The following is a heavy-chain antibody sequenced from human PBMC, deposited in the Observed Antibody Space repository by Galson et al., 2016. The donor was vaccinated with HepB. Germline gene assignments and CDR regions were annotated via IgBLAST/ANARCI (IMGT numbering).Heavy chain of an antibody. Sequence: CAISGDSVSSNSATWTWVRLSPSRGLEWLGRTYFLSKWHNDYAPSVASRITVNPDTSKNQFSLQLNSVTPEDTAVYYCTREQTSNRDLYYALDVWGQGTAVTVSS. CDR1: GDSVSSNSAT. D-gene: IGHD1-14*01. V-gene: IGHV6-1*01. CDR3: TREQTSNRDLYYALDV. CDR2: TYFLSKWHN. J-gene: IGHJ6*02.